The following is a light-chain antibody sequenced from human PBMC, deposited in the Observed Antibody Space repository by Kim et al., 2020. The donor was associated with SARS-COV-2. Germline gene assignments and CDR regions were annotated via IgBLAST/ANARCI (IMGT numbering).Light chain of an antibody. V-gene: IGKV3-15*01. CDR1: QSVTTK. J-gene: IGKJ1*01. CDR3: QQYNNWPPWT. CDR2: GAS. Sequence: SAGERATLSCGASQSVTTKLAWYQKKPGQAPRLLIDGASTRATGIPVRFSGSGSGTEFTLAISSLQSEDSGVYYWQQYNNWPPWTFGQGTKVDIK.